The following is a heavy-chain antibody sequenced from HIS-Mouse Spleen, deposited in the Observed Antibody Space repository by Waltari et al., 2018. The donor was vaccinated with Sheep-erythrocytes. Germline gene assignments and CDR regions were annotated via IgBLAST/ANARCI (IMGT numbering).Heavy chain of an antibody. Sequence: GASGFTFSSYGMHWVRQAPGKGLEWVAVISYDGSNKYYADSVKGRFTISRDNSKNTLYLQMNSLRAEDTAVYYCAKGGFGGNSNDAFDIWGQGTLVTVSS. CDR2: ISYDGSNK. CDR1: GFTFSSYG. V-gene: IGHV3-30*18. J-gene: IGHJ3*02. D-gene: IGHD3-16*01. CDR3: AKGGFGGNSNDAFDI.